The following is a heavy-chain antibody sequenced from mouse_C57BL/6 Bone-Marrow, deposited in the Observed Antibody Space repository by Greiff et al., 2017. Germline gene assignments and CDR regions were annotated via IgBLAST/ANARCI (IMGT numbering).Heavy chain of an antibody. V-gene: IGHV1-9*01. J-gene: IGHJ3*01. CDR1: GYTFTGYW. CDR2: ILPGSGST. Sequence: QVQLQQSGAELMKPGASVKLSCKATGYTFTGYWIEWVKQRPGHGLEWIGEILPGSGSTNYNEKFKGKATFTADTSSNTAYMQLSRLTTEDSAIYYCAKRGGAYYSNYDWFAYWGQGTLVTVSA. D-gene: IGHD2-5*01. CDR3: AKRGGAYYSNYDWFAY.